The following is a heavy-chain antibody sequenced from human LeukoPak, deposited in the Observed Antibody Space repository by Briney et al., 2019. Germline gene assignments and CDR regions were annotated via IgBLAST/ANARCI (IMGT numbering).Heavy chain of an antibody. J-gene: IGHJ6*03. CDR2: INPSGGST. CDR1: GYTFTSYY. Sequence: ASVKVSCKASGYTFTSYYMHWVRQAPGQGLEWMGIINPSGGSTSYAQKFQGRVTMTRDTSTSTVCMELSSLRSEDTAVYYCARDRGSRYYYMDVWGKGTTVTISS. V-gene: IGHV1-46*01. D-gene: IGHD2-15*01. CDR3: ARDRGSRYYYMDV.